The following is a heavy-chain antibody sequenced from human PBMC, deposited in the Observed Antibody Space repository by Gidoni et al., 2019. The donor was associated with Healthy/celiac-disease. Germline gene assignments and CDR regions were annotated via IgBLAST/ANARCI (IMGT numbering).Heavy chain of an antibody. Sequence: QMQLVQSGPEVKKPGTSVKVSCKASGFTFTSSAMQLVRQARGQRLEWIGWIVVGSGNTNYAQKFQERVTITRDMSTSTAYMELSSLRSEDTAVYYCAAGSGSAYYGMDVWGQGTTVTVSS. J-gene: IGHJ6*02. CDR2: IVVGSGNT. V-gene: IGHV1-58*02. CDR3: AAGSGSAYYGMDV. CDR1: GFTFTSSA. D-gene: IGHD1-26*01.